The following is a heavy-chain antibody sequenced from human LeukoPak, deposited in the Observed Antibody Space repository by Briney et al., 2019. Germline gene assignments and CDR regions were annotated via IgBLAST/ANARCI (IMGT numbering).Heavy chain of an antibody. CDR2: IRSEAYGGTT. CDR1: GFSFGDYS. D-gene: IGHD6-13*01. J-gene: IGHJ4*02. V-gene: IGHV3-49*04. CDR3: TSQLQLLTFFDY. Sequence: TGGSLRLSCTASGFSFGDYSMNWVRQAPGKGLEWVGFIRSEAYGGTTQYAAPVKGRFTISRDDSKSIAYLQMNSLKTEDTAVYYCTSQLQLLTFFDYWGQGTLVTVSS.